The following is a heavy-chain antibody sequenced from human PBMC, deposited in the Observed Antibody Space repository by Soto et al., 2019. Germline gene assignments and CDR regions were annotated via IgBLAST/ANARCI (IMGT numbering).Heavy chain of an antibody. Sequence: GGSLRLSCAASGFTFSSYSMNWVRQAPGKGLEWVSFISSSSSYIYYADSVKGRFTISRDNAKNSLYLQMDSLRAEDTAVYYCAGRVYYYDSSGYETDAFDIWGQGTMVTVSS. J-gene: IGHJ3*02. D-gene: IGHD3-22*01. CDR1: GFTFSSYS. V-gene: IGHV3-21*01. CDR2: ISSSSSYI. CDR3: AGRVYYYDSSGYETDAFDI.